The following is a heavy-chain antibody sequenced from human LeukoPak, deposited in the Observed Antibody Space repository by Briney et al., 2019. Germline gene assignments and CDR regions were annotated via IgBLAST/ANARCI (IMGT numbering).Heavy chain of an antibody. D-gene: IGHD5-12*01. CDR1: GGSISSYY. CDR3: ARDRGDDAFDI. V-gene: IGHV4-59*01. CDR2: IYYSGST. J-gene: IGHJ3*02. Sequence: PSETLSLTCTVSGGSISSYYWSWIRQPPGKGLEWIGYIYYSGSTNYNPSLKSRVTISVDTSKNQFSLKLGSVTAADTAVYYCARDRGDDAFDIWGQGTMVTVSS.